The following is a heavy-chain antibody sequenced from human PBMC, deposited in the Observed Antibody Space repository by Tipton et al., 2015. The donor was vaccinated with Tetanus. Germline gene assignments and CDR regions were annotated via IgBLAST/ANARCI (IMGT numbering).Heavy chain of an antibody. V-gene: IGHV3-7*01. Sequence: SLRLSCAASGFTFSSYWMGWVRQAPGKGLEWVANIKQDGSEKYYVDSVKGRFTISRDNAKNSLYLQMNSLRAEDTAVYYCARDRDYVWGSYRFDYWGQGTLVTVSS. CDR3: ARDRDYVWGSYRFDY. CDR1: GFTFSSYW. D-gene: IGHD3-16*01. CDR2: IKQDGSEK. J-gene: IGHJ4*02.